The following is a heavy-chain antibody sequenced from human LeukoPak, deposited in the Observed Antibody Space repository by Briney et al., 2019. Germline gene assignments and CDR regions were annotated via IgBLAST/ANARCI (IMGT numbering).Heavy chain of an antibody. CDR2: ISSSGSAI. CDR3: ATSEGRWRRYFDWLLPDDAFDI. Sequence: PGGSLRLSCAASGFTFSSYEMNWVRQAPGKGLEWVSYISSSGSAIYYADSVKGRFTISRDNAKNSLYLQMNSLRAEDTAVYYCATSEGRWRRYFDWLLPDDAFDIWGQGTMVTVSS. CDR1: GFTFSSYE. J-gene: IGHJ3*02. V-gene: IGHV3-48*03. D-gene: IGHD3-9*01.